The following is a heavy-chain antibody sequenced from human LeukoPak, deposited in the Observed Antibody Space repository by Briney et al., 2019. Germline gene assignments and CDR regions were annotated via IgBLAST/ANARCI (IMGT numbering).Heavy chain of an antibody. D-gene: IGHD3/OR15-3a*01. CDR2: VSSRSSYI. CDR1: GFTFSTYT. J-gene: IGHJ4*02. Sequence: GGSLRLSCAASGFTFSTYTLNWVRQAPGKGLEWVSSVSSRSSYIYYADSVKGRFTISRDNAKNSLYLQMNSPRVEDTAVYYCAAGLVTPYWGQGTLVTVSS. V-gene: IGHV3-21*01. CDR3: AAGLVTPY.